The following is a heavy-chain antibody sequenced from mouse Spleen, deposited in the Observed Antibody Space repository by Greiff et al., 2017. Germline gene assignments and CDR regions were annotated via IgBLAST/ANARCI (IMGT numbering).Heavy chain of an antibody. Sequence: QVQLQQPGAELVRPGSSVKLSCKASGYTFTSYWMDWVKQRPGQGLEWIGNIYPSDSETHYNQKFKDKATLTVDKSSSTAYMQLSSLTSEDSAVYYCARGGFYYGSLDYWGQGTTLTVSS. V-gene: IGHV1-61*01. D-gene: IGHD1-1*01. J-gene: IGHJ2*01. CDR1: GYTFTSYW. CDR2: IYPSDSET. CDR3: ARGGFYYGSLDY.